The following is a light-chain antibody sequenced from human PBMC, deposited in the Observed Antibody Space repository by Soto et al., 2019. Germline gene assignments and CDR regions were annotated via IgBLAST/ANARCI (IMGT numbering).Light chain of an antibody. CDR2: NNN. V-gene: IGLV1-47*02. CDR3: AAWDDSLSAWV. J-gene: IGLJ3*02. Sequence: QSVLTQPPSASGTPGQRVTISCSGSTSNLGSHFVYWYQQLPGTAPKLLIYNNNQRPSGVPDRFSGSKSGTSASLAISGLRSDDESDYYCAAWDDSLSAWVFGGGTKLTVL. CDR1: TSNLGSHF.